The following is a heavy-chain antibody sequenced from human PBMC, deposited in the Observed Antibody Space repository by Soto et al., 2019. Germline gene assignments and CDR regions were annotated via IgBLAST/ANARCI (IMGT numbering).Heavy chain of an antibody. D-gene: IGHD5-18*01. CDR1: GFTFSNAW. V-gene: IGHV3-15*01. CDR2: IKSKTDGGTT. CDR3: TTDGTAMVAYYYYGMDV. J-gene: IGHJ6*02. Sequence: GGSLRLSCAASGFTFSNAWMSWVRQAPGKGLEWVGRIKSKTDGGTTDYAAPVKGRFTISRDDSKNTLYLQMNSLKTEDTAVYYCTTDGTAMVAYYYYGMDVWGQGTTVTVSS.